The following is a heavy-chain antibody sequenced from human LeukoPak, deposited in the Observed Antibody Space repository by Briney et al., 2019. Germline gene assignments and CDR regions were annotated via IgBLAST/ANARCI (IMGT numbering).Heavy chain of an antibody. Sequence: ASVKVSCKASGYTSTGYYMHWVRQAPGQGLEWMGWINPNSGGTNYAQKFQGRVTMTRDTSISTAYMELSRLRSDDTAVYYCARGTTMVRGTNWFDPWGQGTLVTVPS. CDR3: ARGTTMVRGTNWFDP. V-gene: IGHV1-2*02. J-gene: IGHJ5*02. D-gene: IGHD3-10*01. CDR1: GYTSTGYY. CDR2: INPNSGGT.